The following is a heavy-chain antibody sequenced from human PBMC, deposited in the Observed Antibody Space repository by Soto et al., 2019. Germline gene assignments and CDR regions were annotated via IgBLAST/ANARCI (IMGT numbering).Heavy chain of an antibody. J-gene: IGHJ6*02. CDR3: ARPSDIIAVSGMDA. Sequence: PRGSLKISCKGSGYSFTSYWISWVRQMPGKGLEWMGRIDPSDSYTNYSPSFQGHVTISADKSISTAYLQWSSLKASDTAMYYCARPSDIIAVSGMDAWGQGTTVTVSS. CDR1: GYSFTSYW. CDR2: IDPSDSYT. D-gene: IGHD6-19*01. V-gene: IGHV5-10-1*01.